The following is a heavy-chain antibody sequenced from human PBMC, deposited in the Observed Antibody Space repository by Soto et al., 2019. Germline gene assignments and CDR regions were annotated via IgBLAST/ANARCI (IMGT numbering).Heavy chain of an antibody. J-gene: IGHJ6*02. Sequence: ASVKVSCKASGYTFTSYYMHWVRQAPGQGLEWMGIINPSGGSTSYAQKFQGRVTMTRDTSTSTVYMELSSLRSEDTAVYYCARALGVVVTPHYYYGMDVWGQGTTATVSS. CDR2: INPSGGST. CDR1: GYTFTSYY. V-gene: IGHV1-46*01. D-gene: IGHD2-21*02. CDR3: ARALGVVVTPHYYYGMDV.